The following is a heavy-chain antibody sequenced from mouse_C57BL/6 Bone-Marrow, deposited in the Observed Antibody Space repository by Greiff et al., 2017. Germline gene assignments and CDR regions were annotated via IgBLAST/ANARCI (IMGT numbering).Heavy chain of an antibody. V-gene: IGHV1-63*01. D-gene: IGHD2-4*01. CDR3: AVYDYDGYYYAMDY. Sequence: QVQLKQSGAELVRPGTSVKMSCKASGYTFTHYWIGWAKQRPGHGLEWIGDIYPGGGYTNYNEKFKGKATLTADKSSSTAYMQFSSLTSEDSAIYYCAVYDYDGYYYAMDYWGQGTSVTGSS. CDR2: IYPGGGYT. J-gene: IGHJ4*01. CDR1: GYTFTHYW.